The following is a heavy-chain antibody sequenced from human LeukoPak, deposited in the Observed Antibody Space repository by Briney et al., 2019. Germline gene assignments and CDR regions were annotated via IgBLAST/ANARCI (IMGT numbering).Heavy chain of an antibody. CDR2: IYSGGST. CDR3: ARNFNYYDSSGYDY. J-gene: IGHJ4*02. D-gene: IGHD3-22*01. CDR1: EFTFSSYA. Sequence: GGSLRLSCAASEFTFSSYAMSWVRQAPGKGLEWVSVIYSGGSTYYADSVKGRLTISRDNSKNTLYLQMNSLRAEDTAVYYCARNFNYYDSSGYDYWGQGTLVTVSS. V-gene: IGHV3-66*01.